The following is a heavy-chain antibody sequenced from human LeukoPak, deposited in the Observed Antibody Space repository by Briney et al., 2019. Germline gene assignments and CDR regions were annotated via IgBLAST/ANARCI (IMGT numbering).Heavy chain of an antibody. D-gene: IGHD6-13*01. J-gene: IGHJ4*02. Sequence: ASVKVSCKASGYTFTSYGISWVRQAPGQGLEWMGWISAYNGNTNYAQKFQGRVTITRDTSASTAYMELSSLRSEDTAVYYCASPIAEDYWGQGTLVTVSS. CDR1: GYTFTSYG. CDR2: ISAYNGNT. CDR3: ASPIAEDY. V-gene: IGHV1-18*01.